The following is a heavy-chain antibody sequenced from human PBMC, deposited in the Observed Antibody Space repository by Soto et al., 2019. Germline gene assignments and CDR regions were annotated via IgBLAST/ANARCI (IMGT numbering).Heavy chain of an antibody. D-gene: IGHD3-9*01. Sequence: LSLTCTVSGGSVSSGSYYWSWIRQPPGKGLEWIGYIFYSGSTNYNPSLKSRVTISVDTSKNQFSLKLSSVTAADTAVYYCARVTDILTGYPHDYWGQGTLVTVSS. CDR1: GGSVSSGSYY. CDR3: ARVTDILTGYPHDY. CDR2: IFYSGST. J-gene: IGHJ4*02. V-gene: IGHV4-61*01.